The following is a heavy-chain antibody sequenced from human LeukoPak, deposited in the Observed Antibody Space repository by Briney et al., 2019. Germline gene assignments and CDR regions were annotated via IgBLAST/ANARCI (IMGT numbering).Heavy chain of an antibody. Sequence: GRSLRLSCAASGFTFSSYGMHWVRQAPGKGLEWVAVIWYDGSNKYYADSVKGRFTISRDNSKNTLYLQMNSLRAEDTAVYYCARDGRITGTGRYAFDIWGQGTMVTVSS. V-gene: IGHV3-33*01. CDR2: IWYDGSNK. J-gene: IGHJ3*02. CDR3: ARDGRITGTGRYAFDI. D-gene: IGHD1-7*01. CDR1: GFTFSSYG.